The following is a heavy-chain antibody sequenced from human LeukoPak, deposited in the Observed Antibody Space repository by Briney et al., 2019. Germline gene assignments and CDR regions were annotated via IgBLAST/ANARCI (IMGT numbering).Heavy chain of an antibody. CDR2: ISSSGSTI. V-gene: IGHV3-48*03. J-gene: IGHJ6*03. D-gene: IGHD2-15*01. CDR1: GFTFSSYE. Sequence: PGGSLRLSCAASGFTFSSYEMNWVRQAPGKGLEWVPYISSSGSTIYYADSVKGRFTISRDNSKNTLYLQMNSLRAEDTAIYYCAKNGDRGAYCTGGTCYPYFYYYMDVWGKGTTVTI. CDR3: AKNGDRGAYCTGGTCYPYFYYYMDV.